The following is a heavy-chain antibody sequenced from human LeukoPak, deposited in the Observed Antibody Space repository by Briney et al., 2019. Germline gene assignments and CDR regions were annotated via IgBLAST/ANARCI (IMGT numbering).Heavy chain of an antibody. CDR2: ISSSSATI. CDR3: AKAPRFGDHATEYYYYYMHV. V-gene: IGHV3-48*01. D-gene: IGHD3-16*01. Sequence: GGSLRLSCAASGFTFSSYSMSWVRQAPGKGLEWVSYISSSSATIYYTDSVKGRFTISRDNAKNTLYLQMNSLRVEDTAVYYCAKAPRFGDHATEYYYYYMHVWGKGTTVTVSS. CDR1: GFTFSSYS. J-gene: IGHJ6*03.